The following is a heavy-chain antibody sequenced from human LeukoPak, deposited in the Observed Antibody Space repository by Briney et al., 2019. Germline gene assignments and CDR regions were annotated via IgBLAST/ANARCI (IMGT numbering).Heavy chain of an antibody. D-gene: IGHD4-11*01. J-gene: IGHJ4*02. CDR2: IYYSGST. CDR3: ARGVSATVNYFDY. V-gene: IGHV4-59*01. Sequence: SETLSLTCTVSGGSISSYYWSWIRQPPGKGLEWIGYIYYSGSTNYNPSLKSRVTISVDTSKNQFSLKLSSVTAADTAVYYCARGVSATVNYFDYWGQGTLVTVSS. CDR1: GGSISSYY.